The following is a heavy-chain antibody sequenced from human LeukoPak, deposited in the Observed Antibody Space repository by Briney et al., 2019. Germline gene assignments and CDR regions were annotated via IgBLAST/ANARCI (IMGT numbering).Heavy chain of an antibody. CDR3: AHNKDSGSYPI. CDR1: GGFISSYY. CDR2: IYWDDDK. Sequence: TLSLTCTVSGGFISSYYWSWIRQPPGKGLEWIALIYWDDDKRYSPSLKSKLTITKDTSKNQVVLTMTNMDPVDTATYYCAHNKDSGSYPIWGQGTMVTVSS. V-gene: IGHV2-5*08. D-gene: IGHD3-10*01. J-gene: IGHJ3*02.